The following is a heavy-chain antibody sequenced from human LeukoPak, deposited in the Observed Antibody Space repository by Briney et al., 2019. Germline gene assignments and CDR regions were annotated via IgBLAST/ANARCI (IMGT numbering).Heavy chain of an antibody. D-gene: IGHD6-6*01. CDR2: INHSGST. Sequence: SETLSLTCAVYGGSFSGYYWSWIRQPPGKGLEWIGEINHSGSTNYNPSLKSRVTISVDTSKNQFSLKLSSVTAADTAVYYCARGSSSSPMPLNWFDPWGQGTLVTVSS. CDR3: ARGSSSSPMPLNWFDP. J-gene: IGHJ5*02. CDR1: GGSFSGYY. V-gene: IGHV4-34*01.